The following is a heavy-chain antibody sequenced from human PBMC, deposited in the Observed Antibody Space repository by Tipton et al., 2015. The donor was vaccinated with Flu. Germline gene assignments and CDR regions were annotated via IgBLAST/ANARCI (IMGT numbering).Heavy chain of an antibody. D-gene: IGHD5-12*01. V-gene: IGHV1-69*09. Sequence: QLVQSGAEVKKPGSSVKVSCKASGGTFSSYAISWVRQAPGQGLEWMGRIIPILGIANYAQKFQGRVTITADKSTSTAYMELSSLRSEDTAVYYCARGVDIVATLGYWGQGTLVSVSS. CDR2: IIPILGIA. J-gene: IGHJ4*02. CDR3: ARGVDIVATLGY. CDR1: GGTFSSYA.